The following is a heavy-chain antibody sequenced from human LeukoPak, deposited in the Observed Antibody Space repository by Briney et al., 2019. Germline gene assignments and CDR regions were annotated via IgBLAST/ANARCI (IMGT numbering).Heavy chain of an antibody. CDR2: ISDSGGST. CDR3: AKLAHNYDTKVDY. D-gene: IGHD3-22*01. Sequence: GGSLRLSCTASGFIFSTYSMIWVRQAPGKGLEWVSAISDSGGSTYYADSVKGRFTISRDNFKNTLYLQMSSLRAEDTAVYYCAKLAHNYDTKVDYWGQGTLVTVSS. J-gene: IGHJ4*02. V-gene: IGHV3-23*01. CDR1: GFIFSTYS.